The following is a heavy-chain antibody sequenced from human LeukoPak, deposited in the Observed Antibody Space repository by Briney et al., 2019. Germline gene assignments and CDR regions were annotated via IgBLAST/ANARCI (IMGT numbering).Heavy chain of an antibody. CDR1: GFTFTSSA. CDR3: AASPDYYYRSGYSYYFDY. CDR2: IVVGSGNT. V-gene: IGHV1-58*01. J-gene: IGHJ4*02. Sequence: TSVKVPCKASGFTFTSSAVQWVRQARGQRLEWIGWIVVGSGNTNYAQKFQERVTITRDMSTSTAYMELSSLRSEDTAVYYCAASPDYYYRSGYSYYFDYWGQGTLVTVSS. D-gene: IGHD3-22*01.